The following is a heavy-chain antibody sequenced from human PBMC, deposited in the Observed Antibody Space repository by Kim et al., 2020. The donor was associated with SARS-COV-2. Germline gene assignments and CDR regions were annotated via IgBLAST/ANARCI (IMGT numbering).Heavy chain of an antibody. CDR3: ASHVVNRYYFDY. Sequence: ASVKVSCKASGYTFTSYSITWVRQAPGQGLEWMGWISAYNGNTNYVQKLQGRVTLTTDTSTSTAYMELRSLRSDDTAVYYCASHVVNRYYFDYWGQGTLVTVSS. J-gene: IGHJ4*02. CDR2: ISAYNGNT. V-gene: IGHV1-18*01. D-gene: IGHD2-21*01. CDR1: GYTFTSYS.